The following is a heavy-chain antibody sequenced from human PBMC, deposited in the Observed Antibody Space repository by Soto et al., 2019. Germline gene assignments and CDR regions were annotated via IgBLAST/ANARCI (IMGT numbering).Heavy chain of an antibody. CDR1: GFTVSSNY. Sequence: GGSLRLSCAASGFTVSSNYMSWVRQAPGKGLEWVSVIYSGGSTYYADSVKGRFTISRDNSKNTLYLQMNSLRAEDTAVYYCARDRRVNYYDSSGYFDYWGQGTLVTVSS. D-gene: IGHD3-22*01. J-gene: IGHJ4*02. V-gene: IGHV3-53*01. CDR3: ARDRRVNYYDSSGYFDY. CDR2: IYSGGST.